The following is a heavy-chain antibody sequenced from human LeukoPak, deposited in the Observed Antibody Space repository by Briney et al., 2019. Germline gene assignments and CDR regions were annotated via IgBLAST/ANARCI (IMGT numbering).Heavy chain of an antibody. D-gene: IGHD3-10*01. CDR3: ARVLNNYGSGSYLYY. V-gene: IGHV4-34*01. CDR1: GGSFSGYY. CDR2: INHSGST. J-gene: IGHJ4*02. Sequence: PSETLSLTCAVYGGSFSGYYWSWIRQPPGKGLEWIGEINHSGSTNYNPSLKSRVTISVGTSKNQFSLKLSSVTAADTAVYYCARVLNNYGSGSYLYYWGQGTLVTVSS.